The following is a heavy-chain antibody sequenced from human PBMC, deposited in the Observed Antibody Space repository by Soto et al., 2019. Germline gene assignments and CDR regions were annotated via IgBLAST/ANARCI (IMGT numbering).Heavy chain of an antibody. D-gene: IGHD5-18*01. J-gene: IGHJ4*02. CDR1: GFTFSSYA. Sequence: EVQLLESGGGLVQPGGSLRLSCAASGFTFSSYAMSWVRQAPGKGLDWVSTTSGSGGSMSYADSVRGRFTISRDNSKSTLFLQMHSLRAEDTAEYYCAKDRQGITDSYYFDYWGQGALVTVSS. V-gene: IGHV3-23*01. CDR2: TSGSGGSM. CDR3: AKDRQGITDSYYFDY.